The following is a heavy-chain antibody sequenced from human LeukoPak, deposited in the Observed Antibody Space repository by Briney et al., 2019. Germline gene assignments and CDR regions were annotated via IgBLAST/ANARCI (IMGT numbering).Heavy chain of an antibody. D-gene: IGHD3-16*01. CDR3: AKGGSPLDF. Sequence: GGSLRLSCAASGFTFSSYVMSWVRQAPGKGLEWVSSISISGGITYYADSVKGRFTVSRDNSQNTLYLRINTLIAEDTAVYYCAKGGSPLDFWGQGTLVAVSS. V-gene: IGHV3-23*05. CDR2: ISISGGIT. CDR1: GFTFSSYV. J-gene: IGHJ4*02.